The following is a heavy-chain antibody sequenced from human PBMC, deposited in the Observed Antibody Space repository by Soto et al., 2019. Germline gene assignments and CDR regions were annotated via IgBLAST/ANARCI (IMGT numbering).Heavy chain of an antibody. V-gene: IGHV1-8*01. CDR2: MNPGSGDT. Sequence: ASVKVSCKASGYSFTDNDVSWVRQATGQGLEWMGWMNPGSGDTGYAQKFQGRVTMTRDISIAKAYMELSSLRSDDTAIYYCARMATFGSLNWFDPWGQGTQVTVSS. J-gene: IGHJ5*02. CDR1: GYSFTDND. CDR3: ARMATFGSLNWFDP. D-gene: IGHD3-16*01.